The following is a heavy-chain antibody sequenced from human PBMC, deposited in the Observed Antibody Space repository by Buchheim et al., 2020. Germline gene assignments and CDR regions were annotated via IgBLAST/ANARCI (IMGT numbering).Heavy chain of an antibody. J-gene: IGHJ6*02. V-gene: IGHV3-7*01. CDR2: IKQDGSEK. CDR1: GFTFSSYW. Sequence: EVQLVESGGGLVQPGGSLRLSCAASGFTFSSYWMSWVCQAPGKGLEWVANIKQDGSEKYYVDSVKGRFTISRDNAKNSLYLQMNSLRAEDTAVYYCARESGYCSGGSCYSHYYYYGMDVWGQGTT. CDR3: ARESGYCSGGSCYSHYYYYGMDV. D-gene: IGHD2-15*01.